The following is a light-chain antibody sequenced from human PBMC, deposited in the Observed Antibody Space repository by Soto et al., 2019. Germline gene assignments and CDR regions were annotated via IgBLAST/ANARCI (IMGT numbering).Light chain of an antibody. Sequence: EIVLTQSPGTLSLSPGERATLSCRASQSVSSSYLAWYQQKPGQAPRLLIYGASSRATGIPDRLSGSGSGNDFTFIISGLEPEDCAEYYCHQYGSAPYTFGQGTKLEIK. V-gene: IGKV3-20*01. CDR1: QSVSSSY. J-gene: IGKJ2*01. CDR2: GAS. CDR3: HQYGSAPYT.